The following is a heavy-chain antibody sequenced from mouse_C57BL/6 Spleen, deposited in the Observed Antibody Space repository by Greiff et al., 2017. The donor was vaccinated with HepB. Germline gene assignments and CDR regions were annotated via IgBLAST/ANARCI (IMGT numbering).Heavy chain of an antibody. CDR1: GFSFNTYA. J-gene: IGHJ2*01. Sequence: EVQLMESGGGLVQPKGSLKLSCAASGFSFNTYAMNWVRQAPGKGLEWVARIRSKSNNYATYYADSVKDRFTISTDDSESMLYLQMNNLKTEDTAMYYCVRHAGYYSFDYWGQGTTLTVSS. CDR3: VRHAGYYSFDY. CDR2: IRSKSNNYAT. D-gene: IGHD2-3*01. V-gene: IGHV10-1*01.